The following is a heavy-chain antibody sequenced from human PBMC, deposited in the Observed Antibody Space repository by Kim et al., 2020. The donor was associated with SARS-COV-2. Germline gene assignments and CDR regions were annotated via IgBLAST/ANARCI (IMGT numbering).Heavy chain of an antibody. V-gene: IGHV1-69*13. CDR1: GGTFSSYA. J-gene: IGHJ6*02. CDR2: IIPIFGTA. CDR3: ARGTAYGYMGYYYYYGMDV. Sequence: SVKVSCKASGGTFSSYAISWVRQAPGQGLEWMGGIIPIFGTANYAQKFQGRVTITADESTSTAYMELSSLRSEDTAVYYCARGTAYGYMGYYYYYGMDVWGQGTTVTVSS. D-gene: IGHD5-18*01.